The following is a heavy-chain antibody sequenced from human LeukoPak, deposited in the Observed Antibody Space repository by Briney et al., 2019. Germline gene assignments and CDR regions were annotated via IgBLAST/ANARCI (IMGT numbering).Heavy chain of an antibody. J-gene: IGHJ3*02. CDR3: ARVGYSSSWYPDAFDI. Sequence: SETLSLTCTVSGGSISSYYWSWIRQPAGKGLEWIGRIYTSGSTNYNPSLKSRVTMSVDTSKNQFSLKLSSVTAADTAVYYRARVGYSSSWYPDAFDIWGQGTMVTVSS. V-gene: IGHV4-4*07. CDR1: GGSISSYY. D-gene: IGHD6-13*01. CDR2: IYTSGST.